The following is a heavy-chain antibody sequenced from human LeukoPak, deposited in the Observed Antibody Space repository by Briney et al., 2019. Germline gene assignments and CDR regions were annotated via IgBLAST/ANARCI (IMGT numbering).Heavy chain of an antibody. Sequence: GGSLRLSCAASGFTFSSHAMNWVRQAPGKGLEWVSAISGSGGSTYYADSVKGRFTISRDNSKNTLYLQMTSLRAEDTAVYYCAKGDYGGNSAGYGFDVWGQGTMVTVSS. CDR2: ISGSGGST. CDR1: GFTFSSHA. CDR3: AKGDYGGNSAGYGFDV. J-gene: IGHJ3*01. D-gene: IGHD4-23*01. V-gene: IGHV3-23*01.